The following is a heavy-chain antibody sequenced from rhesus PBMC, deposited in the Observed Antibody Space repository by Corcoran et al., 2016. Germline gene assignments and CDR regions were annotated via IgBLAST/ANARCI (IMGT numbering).Heavy chain of an antibody. CDR1: GYSITSGYY. J-gene: IGHJ4*01. D-gene: IGHD2-27*01. CDR2: ITYRGST. Sequence: QVQLQESGPGLVKPSETLSLTCAVSGYSITSGYYWSWIRQPPGKGLEWIGYITYRGSTSYSPSLKSRVTISRGTSKNQFSLKLRAVTAADTAVYYCGRGRGGIVVVFTAMHFDYWGQGVLVTVSS. CDR3: GRGRGGIVVVFTAMHFDY. V-gene: IGHV4-122*02.